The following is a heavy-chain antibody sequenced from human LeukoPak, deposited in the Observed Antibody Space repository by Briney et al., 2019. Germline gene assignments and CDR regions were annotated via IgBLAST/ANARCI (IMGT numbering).Heavy chain of an antibody. D-gene: IGHD5-24*01. V-gene: IGHV3-30*02. CDR3: ATPPVEMATIHFDY. Sequence: GGSLRLSCAASGFTFSSYGMHWVRQAPGKGLEWVAFIRYDGSNKYYADSVKGRFTISRDNSKNTLYLQMNSLRAEDTAVYYCATPPVEMATIHFDYWGQGTLVTVSS. CDR2: IRYDGSNK. CDR1: GFTFSSYG. J-gene: IGHJ4*02.